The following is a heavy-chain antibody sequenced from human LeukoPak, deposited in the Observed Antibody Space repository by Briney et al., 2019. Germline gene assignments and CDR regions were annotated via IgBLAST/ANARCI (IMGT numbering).Heavy chain of an antibody. J-gene: IGHJ4*02. CDR2: ISSSSSSI. V-gene: IGHV3-21*01. CDR1: RFTFSSYS. CDR3: ARASKYYYDSSDYPLDY. Sequence: GGSLRLSCAASRFTFSSYSMIWVRQAPGKGLEWVSSISSSSSSIYYADSVKGRFTISRDNAKNSLYLQMNSLRAEDTAVYYCARASKYYYDSSDYPLDYWGQGTLVTVSS. D-gene: IGHD3-22*01.